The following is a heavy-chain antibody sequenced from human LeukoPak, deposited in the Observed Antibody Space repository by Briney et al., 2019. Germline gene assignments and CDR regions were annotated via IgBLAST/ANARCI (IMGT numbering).Heavy chain of an antibody. CDR1: GFTFSSYW. CDR3: ARGVDYYGSGSYLPYYFDY. Sequence: KAGGSLRLSCAASGFTFSSYWMTWVRQAPGKGLEWVSSISSSSSYIYYADSVKGRFTISKDNAKNSLYLQMNSLRAEDTAVYYCARGVDYYGSGSYLPYYFDYWGQGTLVTVSS. J-gene: IGHJ4*02. CDR2: ISSSSSYI. D-gene: IGHD3-10*01. V-gene: IGHV3-21*01.